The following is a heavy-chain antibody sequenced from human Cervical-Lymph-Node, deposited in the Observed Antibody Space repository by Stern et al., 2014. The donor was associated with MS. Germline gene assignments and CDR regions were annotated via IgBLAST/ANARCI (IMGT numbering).Heavy chain of an antibody. D-gene: IGHD5-18*01. V-gene: IGHV7-4-1*02. CDR3: ARDFVDTAMITRSDYLDS. CDR1: GYTLTNYP. Sequence: VQLVESGSELKEPGASVKGSCKASGYTLTNYPMNWVRQAPGQGLEWMGWINTKTGNSTYAQGFTGRFVFSLDTSVSTAYLHISSLKAEDTAVYYCARDFVDTAMITRSDYLDSWGQGTLVTVSS. CDR2: INTKTGNS. J-gene: IGHJ4*02.